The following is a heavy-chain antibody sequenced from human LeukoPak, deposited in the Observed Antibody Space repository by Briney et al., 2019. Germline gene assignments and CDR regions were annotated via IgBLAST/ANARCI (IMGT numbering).Heavy chain of an antibody. CDR3: ARAPGYYYDSSGYPFDY. CDR2: ISAYNGNT. Sequence: ASVKVSCKASGYTVTSYGISWVRQAPGQGLEWMGWISAYNGNTNYAQKLQGRVTMTTDTSTSTAYMELRSLRSDDTAVYYCARAPGYYYDSSGYPFDYWGQGTLVTVSS. J-gene: IGHJ4*02. D-gene: IGHD3-22*01. V-gene: IGHV1-18*01. CDR1: GYTVTSYG.